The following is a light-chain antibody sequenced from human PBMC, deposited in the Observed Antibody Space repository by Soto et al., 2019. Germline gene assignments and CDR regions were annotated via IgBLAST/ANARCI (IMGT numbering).Light chain of an antibody. Sequence: QAVVTQEPSLXXXXXXXXXXXCASSTGAVTSGYYPNWFQQKPGQAPRALIYSTSNKHSWTPARFSGSLLGGKAALTLSGVQPEDEAEYYCLLYYGGAQLVFGGGTQLTVL. J-gene: IGLJ2*01. CDR1: TGAVTSGYY. CDR3: LLYYGGAQLV. CDR2: STS. V-gene: IGLV7-43*01.